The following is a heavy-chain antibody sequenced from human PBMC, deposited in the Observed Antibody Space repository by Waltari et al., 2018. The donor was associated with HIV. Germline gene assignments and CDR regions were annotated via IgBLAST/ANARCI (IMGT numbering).Heavy chain of an antibody. J-gene: IGHJ4*02. CDR3: TTSAIGNIFDN. CDR1: GLAFSDYH. V-gene: IGHV3-72*01. CDR2: IRNKPSSYTT. Sequence: EVQLVESGGGLVQPGGSLRLSCAASGLAFSDYHMDWVRQAPGKGLDGVGRIRNKPSSYTTEYAASVKGRFSISRDDSRNSLYLQMNSLKTDDTAVYYCTTSAIGNIFDNWGQGTLVTVSS. D-gene: IGHD1-1*01.